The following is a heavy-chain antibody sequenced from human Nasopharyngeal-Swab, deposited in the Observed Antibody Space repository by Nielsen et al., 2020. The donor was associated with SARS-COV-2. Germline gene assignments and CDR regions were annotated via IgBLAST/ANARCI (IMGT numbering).Heavy chain of an antibody. CDR3: ALRGGAVANRY. D-gene: IGHD3-10*01. V-gene: IGHV4-34*01. J-gene: IGHJ4*02. Sequence: SETLSLTCAVYGGSFSGYYWSWIRQPPGTGLEWIGEMTHSGSATYNASLKSRVTISVDTSKNQFSLKLTSVTAANTAVDYCALRGGAVANRYWGQGTLVSVSS. CDR2: MTHSGSA. CDR1: GGSFSGYY.